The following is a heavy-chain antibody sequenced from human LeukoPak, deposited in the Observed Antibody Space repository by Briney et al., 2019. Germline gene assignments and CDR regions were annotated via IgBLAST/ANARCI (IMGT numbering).Heavy chain of an antibody. CDR2: ISVSGGST. D-gene: IGHD3-10*01. CDR1: GFTFSSYA. J-gene: IGHJ1*01. V-gene: IGHV3-23*01. Sequence: PGGSLRLSCAPSGFTFSSYAMSGVRQPPGKGLEWVSAISVSGGSTYYADSVKGRFTISRDNSKNTLYLQMNSLRAEDTAVYYCARGRLWFGELSISEYFQHWGQGTLVTVSS. CDR3: ARGRLWFGELSISEYFQH.